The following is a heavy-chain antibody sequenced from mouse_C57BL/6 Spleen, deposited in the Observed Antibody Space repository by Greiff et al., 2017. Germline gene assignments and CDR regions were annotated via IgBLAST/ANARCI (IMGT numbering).Heavy chain of an antibody. V-gene: IGHV1-42*01. D-gene: IGHD1-1*01. CDR3: ANYGSSPSYAMDY. J-gene: IGHJ4*01. CDR2: INPSTGGT. Sequence: VQLQQSGPELVKPGASVKISCKASGYSFTGYYMNWVKQSPEKSLEWIGEINPSTGGTTYNQKFKAKATLTVDKSSSTAYMQLKSLTSEDSAVYYCANYGSSPSYAMDYWGQGTSVTVSS. CDR1: GYSFTGYY.